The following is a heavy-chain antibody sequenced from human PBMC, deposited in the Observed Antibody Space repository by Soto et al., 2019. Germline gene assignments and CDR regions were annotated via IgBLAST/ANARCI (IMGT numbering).Heavy chain of an antibody. CDR2: MTYDGATE. CDR1: GFTFSDYV. D-gene: IGHD3-16*01. Sequence: QVRLVEAGGGVVQPGTSLRLSCAASGFTFSDYVIHWVRQAAGKGLEWVAAMTYDGATEYYADSVKGRFTMSRDNSKRALSLQMNSLRPDDTAVYYCARVRLIIAANDALDVWGQGKTVTVSS. CDR3: ARVRLIIAANDALDV. J-gene: IGHJ3*01. V-gene: IGHV3-30*14.